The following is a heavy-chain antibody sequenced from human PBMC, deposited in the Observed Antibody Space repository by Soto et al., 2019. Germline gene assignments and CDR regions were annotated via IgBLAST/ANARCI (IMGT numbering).Heavy chain of an antibody. Sequence: PSETLSLTCTVSGGSISSYYWSWIRQPPGKGLEWIGYIYYSGSTNYNPSLKSRVTISVDTSKNQFSLKLSSVTAADTAVYYCAREDDSSGLDYWGQGTLVTVSS. D-gene: IGHD3-22*01. CDR2: IYYSGST. CDR1: GGSISSYY. V-gene: IGHV4-59*01. CDR3: AREDDSSGLDY. J-gene: IGHJ4*02.